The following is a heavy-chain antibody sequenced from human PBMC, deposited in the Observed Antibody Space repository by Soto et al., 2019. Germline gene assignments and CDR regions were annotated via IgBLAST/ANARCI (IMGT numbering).Heavy chain of an antibody. CDR3: ARVYDFWRGYPAEYYQS. Sequence: PGGSLRLFCAASGFTFSSYWMSWVRQAPGKGLEWVANIKQDGSEKYYVDSVKGRFTISRDNAKNSLYLQMNSLRAEDTAVYYCARVYDFWRGYPAEYYQSWGQGTLVTVSS. CDR1: GFTFSSYW. CDR2: IKQDGSEK. V-gene: IGHV3-7*01. D-gene: IGHD3-3*01. J-gene: IGHJ1*01.